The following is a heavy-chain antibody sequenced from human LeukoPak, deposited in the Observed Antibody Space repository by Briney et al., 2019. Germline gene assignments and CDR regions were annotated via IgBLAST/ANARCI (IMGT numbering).Heavy chain of an antibody. Sequence: PSETLSLTCTVSGGSISSYYWSWIRQPPGKGLEWIGYIYYSGSTNYNPSLKSRVTISVGTSKNQFSLKLSSVTAADTAVYYCARDRAREYYGSGSYYIAPYNWFDPWGQGTLVTVSS. CDR3: ARDRAREYYGSGSYYIAPYNWFDP. V-gene: IGHV4-59*01. CDR1: GGSISSYY. CDR2: IYYSGST. J-gene: IGHJ5*02. D-gene: IGHD3-10*01.